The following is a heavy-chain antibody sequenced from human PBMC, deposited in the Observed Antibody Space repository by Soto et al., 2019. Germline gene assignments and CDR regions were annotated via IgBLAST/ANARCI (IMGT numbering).Heavy chain of an antibody. CDR1: DGFFSGYY. CDR3: ARFSGSYYYAMDV. J-gene: IGHJ6*02. Sequence: SETLSLTCAVNDGFFSGYYWRWIRQPPGKGLEWIGEINHSGVTNYKPSLKRRVTISVDTSKNQFSLQLKSVTAADTALYYCARFSGSYYYAMDVWGQGSTVT. V-gene: IGHV4-34*01. D-gene: IGHD6-19*01. CDR2: INHSGVT.